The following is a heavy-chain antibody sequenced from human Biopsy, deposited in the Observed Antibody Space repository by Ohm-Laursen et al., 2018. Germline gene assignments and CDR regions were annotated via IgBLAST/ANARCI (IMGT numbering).Heavy chain of an antibody. J-gene: IGHJ4*02. D-gene: IGHD3-22*01. CDR1: GGSISSEY. V-gene: IGHV4-4*07. Sequence: TLSLTCSVSGGSISSEYWTWIRQSADKGLEWIGRITPTGVTHYNPSLKSRVTMSLDTSKKLFSLKLSSVTAADTAMYYCARELMEYYDSSGYFDHWGQGSLATVSS. CDR2: ITPTGVT. CDR3: ARELMEYYDSSGYFDH.